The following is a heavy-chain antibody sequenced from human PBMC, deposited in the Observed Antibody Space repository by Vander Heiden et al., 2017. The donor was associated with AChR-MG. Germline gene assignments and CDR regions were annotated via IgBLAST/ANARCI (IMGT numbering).Heavy chain of an antibody. Sequence: QVQLMQSGAEVKKPGASVKVSCKASGYTFTGYYMHWVRQAPGQGLEWMGWINPNSGGTNYAQKFQGRVTMTRDTSISTAYMELSRLKSDDTAVYYCARDQGGSSSDTFDYWGQGTLGTVSS. J-gene: IGHJ4*02. D-gene: IGHD6-13*01. V-gene: IGHV1-2*02. CDR3: ARDQGGSSSDTFDY. CDR1: GYTFTGYY. CDR2: INPNSGGT.